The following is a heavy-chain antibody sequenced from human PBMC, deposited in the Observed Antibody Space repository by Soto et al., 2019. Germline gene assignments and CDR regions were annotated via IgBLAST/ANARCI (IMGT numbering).Heavy chain of an antibody. V-gene: IGHV3-33*01. Sequence: QVQLVESGGGVVQPGRSLRLSCAASGFTFSSYGMHWVRQAPGKGLEWVAVIWYDGSNKYYADSVKGRFTISRDNSKNTLYLQMNSLRAEDTAVYYCARELYYDPVYGMDVWGQGTTVTVSS. CDR3: ARELYYDPVYGMDV. CDR1: GFTFSSYG. CDR2: IWYDGSNK. J-gene: IGHJ6*02. D-gene: IGHD3-22*01.